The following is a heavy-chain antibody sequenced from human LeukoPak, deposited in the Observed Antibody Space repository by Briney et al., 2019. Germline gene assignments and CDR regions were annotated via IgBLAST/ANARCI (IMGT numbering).Heavy chain of an antibody. J-gene: IGHJ4*02. CDR1: EFTLSGYW. CDR3: AKEQLAYCGGDCSVDY. V-gene: IGHV3-23*01. Sequence: PGGSLRLSCAASEFTLSGYWMHWVRQAPGKGLEWVSAISGSGGSTYYADSVKGRFTISRDNSKNTLYLQMNSLRAEDTAVYYCAKEQLAYCGGDCSVDYWGQGTLVTVSS. CDR2: ISGSGGST. D-gene: IGHD2-21*02.